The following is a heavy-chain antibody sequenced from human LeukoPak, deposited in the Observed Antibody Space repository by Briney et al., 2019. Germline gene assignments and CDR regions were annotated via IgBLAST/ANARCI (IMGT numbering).Heavy chain of an antibody. J-gene: IGHJ6*02. D-gene: IGHD1-26*01. CDR2: INSGGSYI. V-gene: IGHV3-21*01. CDR3: AKGRVGANGYYYYGMDV. CDR1: GFTFSSHS. Sequence: GGSLRLSCAASGFTFSSHSMHWVRQAPGKGLEWVSSINSGGSYILYADSMKGRFTISRDNSKNTLYLQMNSLRTEDTAVYYCAKGRVGANGYYYYGMDVWGQGTTVTVSS.